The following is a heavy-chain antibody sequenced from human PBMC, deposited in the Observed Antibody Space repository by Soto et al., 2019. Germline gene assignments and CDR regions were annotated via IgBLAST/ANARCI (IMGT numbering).Heavy chain of an antibody. CDR3: ARLIHCKTTSCYFYY. CDR1: GGSISSGSYY. CDR2: VYYSGTT. Sequence: SETLSLTCTVSGGSISSGSYYWAWVRQPPGKGLEWIGSVYYSGTTYYNPSLKSRVTISADTSKNQFSLKLSSVTAADTAVFYCARLIHCKTTSCYFYYWGQGTLVTVSS. V-gene: IGHV4-39*01. J-gene: IGHJ4*02. D-gene: IGHD2-2*01.